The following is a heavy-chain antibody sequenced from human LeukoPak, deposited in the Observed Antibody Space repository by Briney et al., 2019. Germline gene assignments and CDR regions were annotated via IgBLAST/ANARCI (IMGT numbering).Heavy chain of an antibody. CDR3: ARALKVAGPFDS. CDR2: ISSNGGNT. D-gene: IGHD6-19*01. Sequence: GGALQLSCGAPGFPFSSYAMDWGRPAPGEGLENVSAISSNGGNTYYANSVRGRFTISRDNSKNTLYLQMGSLRAEDMAVYYCARALKVAGPFDSWGQGTLVTVSS. J-gene: IGHJ4*02. CDR1: GFPFSSYA. V-gene: IGHV3-64*01.